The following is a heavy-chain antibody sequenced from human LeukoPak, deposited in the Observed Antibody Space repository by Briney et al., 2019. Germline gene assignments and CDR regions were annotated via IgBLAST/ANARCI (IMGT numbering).Heavy chain of an antibody. J-gene: IGHJ3*02. CDR2: ISSSSSTI. D-gene: IGHD1-14*01. CDR1: GFTFSSYS. V-gene: IGHV3-48*01. Sequence: GGSLRLSCAASGFTFSSYSMNWVRQAPGKGLEWVSYISSSSSTIYYADSVKGRFTISRDNAKNSLYLQMNSLRAEDTAVYYCARDRKRGHGAFDIWGQGTMVTVSS. CDR3: ARDRKRGHGAFDI.